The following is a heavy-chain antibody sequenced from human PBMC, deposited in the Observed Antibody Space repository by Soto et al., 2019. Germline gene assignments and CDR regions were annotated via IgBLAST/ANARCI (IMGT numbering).Heavy chain of an antibody. V-gene: IGHV3-30-3*01. CDR1: GFTFSSHA. CDR2: ISYDGSIK. CDR3: ASLVYSGYDLKNVFDY. Sequence: GGSLRLSCAASGFTFSSHAMHWVRQAPGKGLEWVAFISYDGSIKYYADSVKGRFTISRDNSKNTLYLQMDSLRAEDTAVYYCASLVYSGYDLKNVFDYWGQGTPVTVSS. D-gene: IGHD5-12*01. J-gene: IGHJ4*02.